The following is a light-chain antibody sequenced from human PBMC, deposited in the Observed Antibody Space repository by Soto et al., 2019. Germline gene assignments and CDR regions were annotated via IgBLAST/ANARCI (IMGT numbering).Light chain of an antibody. Sequence: MTQSPSTLSGSVGDRVTITCRASQTISSWLAWYQQKPGKAPKPLIYKASTLKSGVPSRFSGSGSGTEFTLTISSLQPDDFATYYCQHYNSYSEAFGQGTKVDSK. CDR3: QHYNSYSEA. J-gene: IGKJ1*01. V-gene: IGKV1-5*03. CDR1: QTISSW. CDR2: KAS.